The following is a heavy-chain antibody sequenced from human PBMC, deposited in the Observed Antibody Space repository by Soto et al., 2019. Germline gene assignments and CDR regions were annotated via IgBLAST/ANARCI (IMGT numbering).Heavy chain of an antibody. V-gene: IGHV3-9*01. D-gene: IGHD5-12*01. CDR3: AKDSGGYDIFAPDDY. J-gene: IGHJ4*02. Sequence: SLGLSCEASGFTFDDYAMHWVRQAPGKGLEWVSGISWNNGSIGYADSVKGRFTISRDNAKNSLYLQMNSLRAEDTALYYCAKDSGGYDIFAPDDYWGQGTLVTVSS. CDR2: ISWNNGSI. CDR1: GFTFDDYA.